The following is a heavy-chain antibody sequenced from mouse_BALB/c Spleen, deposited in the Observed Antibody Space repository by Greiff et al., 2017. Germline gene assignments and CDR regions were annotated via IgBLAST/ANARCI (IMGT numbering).Heavy chain of an antibody. Sequence: EVQGVESGGGLVQPGESLKLSCESNEYEFPSHDMSWVRKTPEKRLELVAAINSDGGSTYYPDTMERRFIISRDNTKNTLYLEMSSLRSEDTAMYYCAPISSYYYAMDYWGQGTSVTVSS. CDR2: INSDGGST. CDR3: APISSYYYAMDY. J-gene: IGHJ4*01. CDR1: EYEFPSHD. V-gene: IGHV5-2*01.